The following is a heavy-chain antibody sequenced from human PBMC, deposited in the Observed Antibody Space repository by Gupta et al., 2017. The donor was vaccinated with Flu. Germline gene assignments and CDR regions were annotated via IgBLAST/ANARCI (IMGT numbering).Heavy chain of an antibody. V-gene: IGHV3-48*03. CDR2: ISSSGSTI. Sequence: EVQLVESGGGLVQPGGSLRLSCAASGFTFSSYEMNWVRQAPGKGLEWVSYISSSGSTIYYADSVKGRFTISRDNAKNSLYLQMNSLRAEDTAVYYCARDDIAARPFGRAYAFDIWGQGTMVTVSS. J-gene: IGHJ3*02. D-gene: IGHD6-6*01. CDR1: GFTFSSYE. CDR3: ARDDIAARPFGRAYAFDI.